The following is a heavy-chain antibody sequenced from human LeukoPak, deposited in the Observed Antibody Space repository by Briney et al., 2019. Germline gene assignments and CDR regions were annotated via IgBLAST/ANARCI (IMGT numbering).Heavy chain of an antibody. CDR2: ISSSGSTI. Sequence: GGSLRLSCAASGFTFSSYEMNWVRQAPGKGLEWVSYISSSGSTIYYADSVRGRFTISRDNAKNTLYLHMNSLRVEDTAVYYCASFRHTDIWGQGTTVTVSP. CDR1: GFTFSSYE. D-gene: IGHD6-6*01. CDR3: ASFRHTDI. J-gene: IGHJ3*02. V-gene: IGHV3-48*03.